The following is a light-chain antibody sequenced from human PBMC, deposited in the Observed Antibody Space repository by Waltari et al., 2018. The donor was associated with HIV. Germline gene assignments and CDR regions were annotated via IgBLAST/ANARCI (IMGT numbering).Light chain of an antibody. V-gene: IGLV1-44*01. CDR3: GTWDDSLNGWEV. CDR2: SNN. J-gene: IGLJ2*01. Sequence: QSALTQPPSASGTPGQTVTISCSGSSSNIGNDAVNWYQQLPGPAPKLLIYSNNQRPSGVPDRFSGSKSGTSASLAISGLQSEDQADYYCGTWDDSLNGWEVFGGGTKLTVL. CDR1: SSNIGNDA.